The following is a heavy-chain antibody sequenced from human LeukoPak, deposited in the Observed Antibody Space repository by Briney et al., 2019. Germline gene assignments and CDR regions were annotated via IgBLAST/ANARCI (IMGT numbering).Heavy chain of an antibody. CDR3: ARDALTSTGGWFDP. Sequence: SETLPLTCAVSGYSLSSGYYWGWIRQTPGKGLEWIGSIYWSGSTYYNPSLKSRVTISVDTSKNQLSLKLNSVSAADTALYYCARDALTSTGGWFDPWGQGTLVTVSS. V-gene: IGHV4-38-2*02. J-gene: IGHJ5*02. CDR2: IYWSGST. D-gene: IGHD1-26*01. CDR1: GYSLSSGYY.